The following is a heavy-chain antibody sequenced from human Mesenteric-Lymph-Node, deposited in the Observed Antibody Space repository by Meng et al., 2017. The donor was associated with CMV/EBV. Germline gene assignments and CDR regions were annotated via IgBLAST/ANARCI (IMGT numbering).Heavy chain of an antibody. CDR3: ARLSSHYDFWSAYYKGDAFDI. CDR2: IYPGDSDT. D-gene: IGHD3-3*01. J-gene: IGHJ3*02. V-gene: IGHV5-51*01. CDR1: GYSFSTYW. Sequence: GESLKISCQVSGYSFSTYWIGWGRPMPGKGLEWVGIIYPGDSDTRYSPCFQGRVAISADESINTVYLQWSVLKASDTAMYYCARLSSHYDFWSAYYKGDAFDIWGQGTMVTVSS.